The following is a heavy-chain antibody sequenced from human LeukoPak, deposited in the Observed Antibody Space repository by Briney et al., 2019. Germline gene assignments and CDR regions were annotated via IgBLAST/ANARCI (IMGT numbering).Heavy chain of an antibody. CDR3: ARSRSGYCGGGSCYYYYYGMDV. D-gene: IGHD2-15*01. J-gene: IGHJ6*02. V-gene: IGHV1-8*01. CDR2: MNPNSGNT. Sequence: GASVKVSCKASGYTFTSYDINWVRQATGQGLEWMGWMNPNSGNTGYAQKFQGRVTMTRNTSISTAYMELSSLRSEDTAVYYCARSRSGYCGGGSCYYYYYGMDVWGQGTTVTVSS. CDR1: GYTFTSYD.